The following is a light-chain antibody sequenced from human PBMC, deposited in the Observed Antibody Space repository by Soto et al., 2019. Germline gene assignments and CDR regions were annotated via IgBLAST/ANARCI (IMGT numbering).Light chain of an antibody. CDR3: QQYGPSLIT. CDR1: QSVGNN. CDR2: DAS. Sequence: ENVLTQSPGTLSLSPGERATLSCRASQSVGNNLAWYQQRPGQALTLLISDASTRATGIPDRFSGSGSGTDFTLTISRLEPEDYALYYCQQYGPSLITFGQGTRLESK. V-gene: IGKV3-20*01. J-gene: IGKJ5*01.